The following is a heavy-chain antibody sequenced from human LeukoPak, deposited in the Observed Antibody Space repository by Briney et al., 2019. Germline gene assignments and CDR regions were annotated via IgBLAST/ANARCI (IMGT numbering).Heavy chain of an antibody. D-gene: IGHD3-16*01. CDR1: GGTFSSYA. J-gene: IGHJ4*02. V-gene: IGHV1-69*05. Sequence: SVKVSCKASGGTFSSYAISWVRQAPGQGLEWMGGIIPIFGTANYAQKFQGRVTITTDESTSTAYMELSSLRSEDTAVYYCARDFFMITFGRAIGYWGQGTLVTVSS. CDR2: IIPIFGTA. CDR3: ARDFFMITFGRAIGY.